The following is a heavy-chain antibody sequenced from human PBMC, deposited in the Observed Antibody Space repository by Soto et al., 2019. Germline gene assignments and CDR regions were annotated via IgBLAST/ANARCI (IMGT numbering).Heavy chain of an antibody. J-gene: IGHJ4*02. V-gene: IGHV3-21*01. D-gene: IGHD5-18*01. CDR1: GFTFSSYS. Sequence: NPVGSLRLSCAASGFTFSSYSMNWVRQAPGKGLEWVSSISSSSSYIYYADSVKGRFTISRDNAKNSLYLQMNSLRAEDTAVYYCASPFVSSGYWGQGTLVTVSS. CDR2: ISSSSSYI. CDR3: ASPFVSSGY.